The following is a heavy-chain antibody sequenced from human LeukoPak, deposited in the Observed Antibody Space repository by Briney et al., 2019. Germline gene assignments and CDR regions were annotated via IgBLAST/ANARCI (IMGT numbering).Heavy chain of an antibody. D-gene: IGHD3-3*01. V-gene: IGHV3-48*01. Sequence: PGGSLRLSCAASGFTFSGYSMNWVRQAPGKGLEWVSYISSSSSPIYYADSVKGRFTISRDNAKNSLYLQMNSLRAEDTAVYYCARLGVGNYFDYWGQGTLVTVSS. CDR1: GFTFSGYS. CDR3: ARLGVGNYFDY. CDR2: ISSSSSPI. J-gene: IGHJ4*02.